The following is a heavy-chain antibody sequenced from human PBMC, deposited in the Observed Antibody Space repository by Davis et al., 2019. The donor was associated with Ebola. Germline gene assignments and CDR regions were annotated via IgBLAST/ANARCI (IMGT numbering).Heavy chain of an antibody. D-gene: IGHD3-16*01. CDR3: ATVNRGGGEYYFDY. CDR1: GGSISSSGYY. J-gene: IGHJ4*02. CDR2: IYYSGST. V-gene: IGHV4-39*01. Sequence: MPSETLSLTCTVSGGSISSSGYYWGWIRQPPGKGLEYIGSIYYSGSTYYNPSLKSRVTISVDTSKNQFSLKLSSVTAADTAVYYCATVNRGGGEYYFDYWGQGTLVTVSS.